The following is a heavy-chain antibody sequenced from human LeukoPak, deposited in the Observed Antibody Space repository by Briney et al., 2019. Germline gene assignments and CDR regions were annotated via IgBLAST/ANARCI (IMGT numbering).Heavy chain of an antibody. J-gene: IGHJ4*02. Sequence: PGGSLRLSCAASGFTFSSYSMNWVRQAPGKGLVWVSSISSSSSYIYYADSVKGRFTISRDNAKNSLYLQMNSLRAEDTAVYYCARVDTAMVTDYWGQGTLVTVSS. D-gene: IGHD5-18*01. CDR3: ARVDTAMVTDY. V-gene: IGHV3-21*01. CDR1: GFTFSSYS. CDR2: ISSSSSYI.